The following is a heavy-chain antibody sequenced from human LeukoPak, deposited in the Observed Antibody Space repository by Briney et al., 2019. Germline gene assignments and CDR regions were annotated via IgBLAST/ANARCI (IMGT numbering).Heavy chain of an antibody. CDR2: INQDGSVQ. V-gene: IGHV3-7*01. J-gene: IGHJ4*02. CDR1: GFPFSAYW. Sequence: GGSLRLSCAASGFPFSAYWMDWVRQAPGKEMEWVANINQDGSVQYYAASVRGRFTISRDNAKNSLYLQMNILKAEDAAIYYCSRSLDYLGQGALVTVSS. CDR3: SRSLDY.